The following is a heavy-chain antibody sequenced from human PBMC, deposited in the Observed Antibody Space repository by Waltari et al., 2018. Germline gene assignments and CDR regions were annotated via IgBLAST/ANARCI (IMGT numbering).Heavy chain of an antibody. CDR3: ARGFCSGGTCYGGG. V-gene: IGHV1-2*02. Sequence: QVQLVQSGTEVKKPGASVQVSCKASGYTFTDYNVHWMRQAPGKGLEWMGWMTPNSGEIIYAQKFQGRVTMTSDTSIRTAYMELRSLTSDDTAVYYCARGFCSGGTCYGGGWGQGTLVTVSS. J-gene: IGHJ4*02. CDR2: MTPNSGEI. CDR1: GYTFTDYN. D-gene: IGHD2-15*01.